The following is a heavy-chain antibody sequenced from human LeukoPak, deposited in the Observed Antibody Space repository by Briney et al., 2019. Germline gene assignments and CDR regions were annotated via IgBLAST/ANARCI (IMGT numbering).Heavy chain of an antibody. D-gene: IGHD2-2*01. CDR1: GYTFTSYY. CDR2: INPSGGST. J-gene: IGHJ4*02. V-gene: IGHV1-46*01. Sequence: ASVKVSCKASGYTFTSYYMHWVRQAPGQGLEWLGIINPSGGSTSYAQKFQGRVTMTRDTSTSTVYMELSSLRSEDTAVYYCARDLDPAFQTRKLFDYWGQGTLVTVSS. CDR3: ARDLDPAFQTRKLFDY.